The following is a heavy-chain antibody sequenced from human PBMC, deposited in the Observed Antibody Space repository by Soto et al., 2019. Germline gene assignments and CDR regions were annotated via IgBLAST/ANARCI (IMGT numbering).Heavy chain of an antibody. D-gene: IGHD2-15*01. Sequence: QVQLVESGGGVVQPGRSLRLSCAASGFTFSSYGMHWVRQAPGKGLEWVAVIWYDGSNKYYADSVKGRFTISRDNSKNTLYLQMNSLRAEDTAGYYCARDKLLGSTVGYYFDYWGQGTLVTVSS. CDR2: IWYDGSNK. CDR3: ARDKLLGSTVGYYFDY. J-gene: IGHJ4*02. CDR1: GFTFSSYG. V-gene: IGHV3-33*01.